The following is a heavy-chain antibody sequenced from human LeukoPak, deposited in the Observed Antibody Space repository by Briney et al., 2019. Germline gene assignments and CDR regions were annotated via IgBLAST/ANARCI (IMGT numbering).Heavy chain of an antibody. CDR3: AKGSSNWRDYYYFDY. CDR2: ISDSGGST. Sequence: GGSLRLSCAASGFTFSSYAVSWVRQAPGKGLAWVSAISDSGGSTQYADSVKGSFIISRNNSKNTLYLQMNSLRVEDTDVYYCAKGSSNWRDYYYFDYWGQGTLVTVSS. V-gene: IGHV3-23*01. J-gene: IGHJ4*02. D-gene: IGHD6-13*01. CDR1: GFTFSSYA.